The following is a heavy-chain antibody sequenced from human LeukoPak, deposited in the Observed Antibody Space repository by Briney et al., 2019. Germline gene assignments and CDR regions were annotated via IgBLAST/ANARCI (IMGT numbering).Heavy chain of an antibody. Sequence: PGGSLRLSCAASGFTFSSYGMHWVRQAPGKGLEWVAFTRFDGSNKYYADSVKGRFTISRDNSKNTLYLQMNSLRTEDTAVYYCTTEGVLLPLDAFDIWGQGTMVTVSS. D-gene: IGHD2/OR15-2a*01. CDR1: GFTFSSYG. CDR2: TRFDGSNK. CDR3: TTEGVLLPLDAFDI. V-gene: IGHV3-30*02. J-gene: IGHJ3*02.